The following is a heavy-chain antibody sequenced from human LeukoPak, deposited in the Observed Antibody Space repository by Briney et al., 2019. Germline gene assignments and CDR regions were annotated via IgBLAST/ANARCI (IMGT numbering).Heavy chain of an antibody. CDR3: ARRGNGYNFDY. Sequence: GESLKISCKGSGYSFTNYWIGWVRQMPGKGLEWMGIIYPGDSDTRYSPSFQGQVAISADKSITTAYLQWSSLKASDTAIYYCARRGNGYNFDYWGLGTLVTVSS. CDR1: GYSFTNYW. CDR2: IYPGDSDT. D-gene: IGHD5-24*01. V-gene: IGHV5-51*01. J-gene: IGHJ4*02.